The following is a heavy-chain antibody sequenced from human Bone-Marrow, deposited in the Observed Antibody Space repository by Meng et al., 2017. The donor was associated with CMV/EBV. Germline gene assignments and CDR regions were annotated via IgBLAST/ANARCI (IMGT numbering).Heavy chain of an antibody. CDR3: ARDFYCSSTSCYFHYYYYYGNDV. V-gene: IGHV3-30-3*01. CDR2: ISYDGSNK. J-gene: IGHJ6*01. Sequence: GESLKISCAASGFTFSSYAMHWVRQAPGKGLEWVAVISYDGSNKYYADSVKGRFTISRDNSKNTLYLQMNSLRAEDTAVYYCARDFYCSSTSCYFHYYYYYGNDV. D-gene: IGHD2-2*01. CDR1: GFTFSSYA.